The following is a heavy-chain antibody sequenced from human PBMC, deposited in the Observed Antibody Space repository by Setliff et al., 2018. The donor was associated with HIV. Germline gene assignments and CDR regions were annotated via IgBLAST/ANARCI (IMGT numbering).Heavy chain of an antibody. V-gene: IGHV3-7*01. CDR3: ASTPGYCSGHSYFDY. D-gene: IGHD2-15*01. J-gene: IGHJ4*02. CDR2: IKQDGSEK. CDR1: GFTFSSHW. Sequence: PGGSLRLSCAASGFTFSSHWMNWVRQAPGKGLEWVADIKQDGSEKYYVDSVKGRFTISRDNTKNSLYLQMNSLRAEDTAVYYCASTPGYCSGHSYFDYWGQGTLVTVSS.